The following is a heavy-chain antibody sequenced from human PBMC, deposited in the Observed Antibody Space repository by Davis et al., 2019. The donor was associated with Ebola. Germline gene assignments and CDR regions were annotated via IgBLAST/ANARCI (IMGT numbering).Heavy chain of an antibody. CDR2: IYYSGST. CDR3: ARPYYYYDSSGYYRSDAFDI. Sequence: SETLSLTCTVSGGSISSSSYYWGWIRQPPGKGLEWLGSIYYSGSTYYNPSLKSRVTISVDTSKNQFSLKLSSVTAADTAVYYCARPYYYYDSSGYYRSDAFDIWGQGTMVTVSS. CDR1: GGSISSSSYY. V-gene: IGHV4-39*01. J-gene: IGHJ3*02. D-gene: IGHD3-22*01.